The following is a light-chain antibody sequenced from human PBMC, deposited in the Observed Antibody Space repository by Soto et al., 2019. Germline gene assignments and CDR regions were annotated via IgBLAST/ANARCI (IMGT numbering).Light chain of an antibody. CDR2: GAS. CDR1: QSVSSY. V-gene: IGKV3-15*01. CDR3: QQYNNWPPIT. Sequence: EVVLTQSPATLSLAPGERAALSFRASQSVSSYLAWYQQKPGQAPRLLIYGASTRATGIPARFSGSGSGTEFTLTISSLQSEDLAVYYCQQYNNWPPITFGQGTRLEIK. J-gene: IGKJ5*01.